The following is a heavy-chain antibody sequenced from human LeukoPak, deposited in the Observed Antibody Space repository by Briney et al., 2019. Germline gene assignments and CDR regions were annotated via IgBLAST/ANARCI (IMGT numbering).Heavy chain of an antibody. D-gene: IGHD3-16*01. CDR1: GGSISSGGYY. CDR2: IYYSGST. Sequence: PSETLSLTCTVSGGSISSGGYYWRWLRQHPGTGLEWIGYIYYSGSTYYNPSLKSRVTISVDTSKNQFSLKLSSVTAADTAVYYCARVMMMVHFDYWGQGTLVTVSS. V-gene: IGHV4-31*03. J-gene: IGHJ4*02. CDR3: ARVMMMVHFDY.